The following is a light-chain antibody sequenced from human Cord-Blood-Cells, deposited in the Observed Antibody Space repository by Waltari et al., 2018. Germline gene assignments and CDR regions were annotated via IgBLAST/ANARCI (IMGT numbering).Light chain of an antibody. CDR1: PSVLYSSNNKNY. CDR3: QQYYSTPYS. J-gene: IGKJ2*03. Sequence: DNVMTQSADSLAVSLGERATINCKSSPSVLYSSNNKNYLAWYQQKPGQPPKLLIYWASTRESGVPDRFSGSGSGTDFTLTISSLQAEDVAVYYCQQYYSTPYSFGQGTKLEIK. CDR2: WAS. V-gene: IGKV4-1*01.